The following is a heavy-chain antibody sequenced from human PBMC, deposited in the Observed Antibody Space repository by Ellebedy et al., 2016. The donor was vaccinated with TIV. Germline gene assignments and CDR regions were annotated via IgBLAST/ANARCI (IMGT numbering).Heavy chain of an antibody. Sequence: GGSLRLSXAASGFTFSSYWMHWVRQAPGKGLVWVSRINSDGSSTSYADSVKGRFTISRDNAKNTLYLQMNSLRAEDTAVYYCARNSGSYNFDYWGQGTLVTVSS. CDR2: INSDGSST. D-gene: IGHD1-26*01. CDR1: GFTFSSYW. J-gene: IGHJ4*02. V-gene: IGHV3-74*01. CDR3: ARNSGSYNFDY.